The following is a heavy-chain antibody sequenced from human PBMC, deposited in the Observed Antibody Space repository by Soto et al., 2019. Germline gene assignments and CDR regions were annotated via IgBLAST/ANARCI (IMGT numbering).Heavy chain of an antibody. Sequence: QLQLQESGPGLVKPSETLSLTCTVSVGSISSSSYYWGWIRQPPGKGLEWIGSIYYSGSTYYNPSLKSRVTISVDTSKNQFSLKLSSVTAADTAVYYCARHYTDYYDSSGYVPAWFDPWGQGTLVTVSS. CDR1: VGSISSSSYY. CDR3: ARHYTDYYDSSGYVPAWFDP. V-gene: IGHV4-39*01. D-gene: IGHD3-22*01. J-gene: IGHJ5*02. CDR2: IYYSGST.